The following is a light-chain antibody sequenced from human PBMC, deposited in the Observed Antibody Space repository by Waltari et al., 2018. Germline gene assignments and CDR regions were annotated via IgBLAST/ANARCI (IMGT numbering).Light chain of an antibody. CDR3: LLYYGGARV. CDR1: TGAGTSDHY. J-gene: IGLJ3*02. Sequence: QTVVTQEPSLTVSPGGTVTLTCASSTGAGTSDHYPNWFQQKPGQPPKTLIYITSKRHSWTSARFSGSLLGVNAALTLSDVQPEDEADYYCLLYYGGARVFGGGTRLTVL. CDR2: ITS. V-gene: IGLV7-43*01.